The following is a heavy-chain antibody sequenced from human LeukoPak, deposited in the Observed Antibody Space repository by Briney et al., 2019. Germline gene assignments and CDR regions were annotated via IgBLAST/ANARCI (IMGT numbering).Heavy chain of an antibody. CDR1: GGTFSSYA. D-gene: IGHD3-10*01. CDR2: IIPIFGTA. J-gene: IGHJ4*02. V-gene: IGHV1-69*13. Sequence: GASVKVSCKASGGTFSSYAISWVRQAPGQGLEWMGGIIPIFGTANYAQKFQGRVTITADESTSTAYMELSSLRSEDTAVYYCARDNYYGSGSYYQFDYWGQGTLVTVSS. CDR3: ARDNYYGSGSYYQFDY.